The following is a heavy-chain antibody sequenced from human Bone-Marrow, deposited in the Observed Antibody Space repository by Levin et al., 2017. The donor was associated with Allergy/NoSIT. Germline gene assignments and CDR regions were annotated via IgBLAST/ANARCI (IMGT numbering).Heavy chain of an antibody. V-gene: IGHV4-59*01. J-gene: IGHJ5*02. CDR3: ARVGGYDFWTGPVRFDP. Sequence: SETLSLTCSVSGDSISNYYWTWIRQLPGEGLQWIGYIYKNVGSNYNPSLKSRVTMSVDTTKNHFSLRLSSVTAADTAVYYCARVGGYDFWTGPVRFDPWGQGTLVIVSS. CDR1: GDSISNYY. D-gene: IGHD3-3*01. CDR2: IYKNVGS.